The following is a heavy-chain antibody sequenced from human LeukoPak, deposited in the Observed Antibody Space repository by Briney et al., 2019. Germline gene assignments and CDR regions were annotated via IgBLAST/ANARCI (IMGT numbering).Heavy chain of an antibody. CDR2: IYYSGSA. D-gene: IGHD3-3*01. CDR3: ARGPEWYYFDY. J-gene: IGHJ4*02. Sequence: PSETLSLTCTVSGASISSHCWSWIRQPPGKGLEWIGYIYYSGSAIYSPSLKSRVTISVDTSKNQFSLRLSSVTAADTAVYYCARGPEWYYFDYWGQGTLVTVSS. V-gene: IGHV4-59*08. CDR1: GASISSHC.